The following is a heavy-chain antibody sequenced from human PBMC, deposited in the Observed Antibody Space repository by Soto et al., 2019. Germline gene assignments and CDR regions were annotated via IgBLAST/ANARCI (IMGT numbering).Heavy chain of an antibody. D-gene: IGHD2-2*01. V-gene: IGHV3-23*01. CDR2: FSAGGTA. CDR1: GFPFVSCA. CDR3: AKAPFDIAARPSPIDY. J-gene: IGHJ4*02. Sequence: EVQLLESGGDLVQPGGSLRLACTASGFPFVSCAMNWVRQAPGKGLEWVSAFSAGGTAFYADSVKGRFTISRDNSRDTVYLQMNSLSAEDTAVYFCAKAPFDIAARPSPIDYWGQGTLVTVSS.